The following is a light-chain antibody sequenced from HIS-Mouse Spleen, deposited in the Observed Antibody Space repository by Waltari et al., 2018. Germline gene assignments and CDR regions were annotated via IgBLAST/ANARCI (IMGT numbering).Light chain of an antibody. CDR2: EDS. CDR3: YSTDSSGNHRV. J-gene: IGLJ2*01. CDR1: ALQQKS. Sequence: SYELTQPPPVSVSPGQTARITCFGDALQQKSAYWYQQKSGQAPVLVIYEDSKRPSGIPEGFSGSSSGTMATWTISGAQVEDEADYYCYSTDSSGNHRVFGGGTKLTVL. V-gene: IGLV3-10*01.